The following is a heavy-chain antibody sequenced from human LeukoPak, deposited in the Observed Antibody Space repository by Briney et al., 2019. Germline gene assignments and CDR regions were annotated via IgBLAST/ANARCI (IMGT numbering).Heavy chain of an antibody. V-gene: IGHV4-59*11. Sequence: PETLSLTCTVSGGSISNHYWTWIRQPPGKGLEWIGYISYSGSTNYNPSLRSRVTISIDTSNNQISLRLSPVTAADTAVYYCARDPTTVTKGFDIWGLGTMVTVSP. D-gene: IGHD4-17*01. CDR2: ISYSGST. CDR1: GGSISNHY. J-gene: IGHJ3*02. CDR3: ARDPTTVTKGFDI.